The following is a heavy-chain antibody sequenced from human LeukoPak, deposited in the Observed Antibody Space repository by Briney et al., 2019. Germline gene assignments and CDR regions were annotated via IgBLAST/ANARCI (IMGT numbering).Heavy chain of an antibody. Sequence: SETLSLTCTVSGGSISSGSYYWSWIRQPAGKGLEWIGRIYTSGSTNYNPSLKSRVTISVDTSKNQFSLKLSSVTAADTAVYYCASGYSSSWRAPLFDYWGQGTPVTVSS. CDR2: IYTSGST. CDR3: ASGYSSSWRAPLFDY. V-gene: IGHV4-61*02. CDR1: GGSISSGSYY. J-gene: IGHJ4*02. D-gene: IGHD6-13*01.